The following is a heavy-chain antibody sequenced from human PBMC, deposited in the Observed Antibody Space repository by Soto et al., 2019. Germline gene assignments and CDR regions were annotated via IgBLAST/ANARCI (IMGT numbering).Heavy chain of an antibody. CDR2: INWNSVSI. V-gene: IGHV3-9*01. D-gene: IGHD6-25*01. CDR3: SKDLYSSVNPRGGYFQH. Sequence: EVQLVESGGGLVQPGRSLRLSCAASGFNFDDYAMHWVRQVPGKGLEWVSGINWNSVSIDYAESVKGRFTISRDNAXNXXYLQMNSLRAEDTALYYCSKDLYSSVNPRGGYFQHWGQGTLVTVS. CDR1: GFNFDDYA. J-gene: IGHJ1*01.